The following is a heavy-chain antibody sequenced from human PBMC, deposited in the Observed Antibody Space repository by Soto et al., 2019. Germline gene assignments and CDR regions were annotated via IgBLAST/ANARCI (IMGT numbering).Heavy chain of an antibody. J-gene: IGHJ4*02. CDR1: GFTFSSYA. Sequence: PGGSLRLSCTASGFTFSSYAMNWVRQAPGKGLEWVSVISGSGGSTYYADSVKGRFTISRDNSKNTLYLQMNSLRAEDTAVYYCASRTSGWYFDYWGKGTLVTVSS. V-gene: IGHV3-23*01. D-gene: IGHD6-19*01. CDR2: ISGSGGST. CDR3: ASRTSGWYFDY.